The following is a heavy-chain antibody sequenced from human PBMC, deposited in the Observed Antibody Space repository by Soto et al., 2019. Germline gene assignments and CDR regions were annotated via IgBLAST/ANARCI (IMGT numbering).Heavy chain of an antibody. CDR3: ARGVKEARGLGSYYYGMAV. CDR2: IYHSGST. J-gene: IGHJ6*02. D-gene: IGHD1-26*01. V-gene: IGHV4-30-2*01. Sequence: PSETLSLTCAVSGGSISSGGYSWSWIRQPPGKGLEWIGYIYHSGSTYYNPSLKSRVTISVDRSKNQFSLKLSSVTAADTAVYYCARGVKEARGLGSYYYGMAVWGQGTTVTVSS. CDR1: GGSISSGGYS.